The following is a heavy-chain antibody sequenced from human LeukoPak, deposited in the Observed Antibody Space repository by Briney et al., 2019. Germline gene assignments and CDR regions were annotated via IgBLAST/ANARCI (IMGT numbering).Heavy chain of an antibody. Sequence: GGSLRLSCAASGFTFSDYYMSWIRQAPGKGLEWVSYISSSGSTIYYADSVKGRFTISRDNAKNSLYLQMNSLRAGDTAVYYCARESSDDILTGPFDYWGQGTLVTVSS. CDR3: ARESSDDILTGPFDY. D-gene: IGHD3-9*01. J-gene: IGHJ4*02. CDR1: GFTFSDYY. CDR2: ISSSGSTI. V-gene: IGHV3-11*01.